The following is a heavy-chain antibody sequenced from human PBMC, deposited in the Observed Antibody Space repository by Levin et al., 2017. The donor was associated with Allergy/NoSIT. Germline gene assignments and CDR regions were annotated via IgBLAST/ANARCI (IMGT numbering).Heavy chain of an antibody. CDR3: ASSLLCFGELSDY. D-gene: IGHD3-10*01. CDR2: ISYDGSNK. V-gene: IGHV3-30-3*01. CDR1: GFTFSSYA. J-gene: IGHJ4*02. Sequence: GGSLRLSCAASGFTFSSYAMHWVRQAPGKGLEWVAVISYDGSNKYYADSVKGRFTISRDNSKNTLYLQMNSLRAEDTAVYYCASSLLCFGELSDYWGQGTLVTVSS.